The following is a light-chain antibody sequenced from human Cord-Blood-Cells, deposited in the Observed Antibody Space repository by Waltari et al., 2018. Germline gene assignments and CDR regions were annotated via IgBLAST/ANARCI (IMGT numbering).Light chain of an antibody. CDR1: SSDVGGYHY. J-gene: IGLJ3*02. CDR3: SSYTSSITV. Sequence: QSALTQPASVSGSPGQSITISCTGTSSDVGGYHYVSWYQQHPGKAPKLMIYDVSNRPAGVSIRFSGSKSGNTAALTISRLQAEDEADYFCSSYTSSITVFGGGTKLTVL. CDR2: DVS. V-gene: IGLV2-14*01.